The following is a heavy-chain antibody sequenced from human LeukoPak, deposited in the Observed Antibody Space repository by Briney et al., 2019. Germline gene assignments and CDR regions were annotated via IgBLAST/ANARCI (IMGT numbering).Heavy chain of an antibody. CDR1: GYTFTGYY. V-gene: IGHV1-2*02. Sequence: GASVKVSCKASGYTFTGYYMHWVRQAPGQGLEWMGWINPNSGGTNYAQKFQGRVTMTRDTSISTAYMELSRLRSDDTAVYYCARGTVTFSSWYFDLWGRGTLVTVSS. D-gene: IGHD4-17*01. CDR2: INPNSGGT. J-gene: IGHJ2*01. CDR3: ARGTVTFSSWYFDL.